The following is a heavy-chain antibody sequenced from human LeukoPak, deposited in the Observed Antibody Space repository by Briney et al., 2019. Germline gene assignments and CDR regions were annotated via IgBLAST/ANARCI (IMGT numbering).Heavy chain of an antibody. Sequence: PGGSLRLSCTASGFTFSTYDMSWVRQAPGKGLEWVSTVRVNGRSTFYADSVKGRFTISRDNSKNTLYLQMNSLRAEDTAVYYCAKGRAAGTRSYFDYWGQGTLVTVSS. CDR1: GFTFSTYD. D-gene: IGHD6-13*01. CDR3: AKGRAAGTRSYFDY. J-gene: IGHJ4*02. V-gene: IGHV3-23*01. CDR2: VRVNGRST.